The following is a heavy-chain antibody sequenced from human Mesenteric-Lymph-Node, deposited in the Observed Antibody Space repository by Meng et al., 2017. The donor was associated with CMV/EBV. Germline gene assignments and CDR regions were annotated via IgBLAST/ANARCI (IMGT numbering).Heavy chain of an antibody. V-gene: IGHV3-7*01. Sequence: GESLKISCAASGFSFSNHWMSWVRQTPGKGLEWVANIKQDGSEIYYVDSVKGRFTISRDNAKNSLSLQMSSLRAEDTAVYYCARQRYYDFWSGNDAFDIWGQGTMVTVSS. CDR1: GFSFSNHW. CDR3: ARQRYYDFWSGNDAFDI. J-gene: IGHJ3*02. CDR2: IKQDGSEI. D-gene: IGHD3-3*01.